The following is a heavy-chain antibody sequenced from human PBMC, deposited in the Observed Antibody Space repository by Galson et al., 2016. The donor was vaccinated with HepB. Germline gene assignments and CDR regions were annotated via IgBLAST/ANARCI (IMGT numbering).Heavy chain of an antibody. CDR3: ARYHSPDRGFDA. CDR2: IDWDGYK. D-gene: IGHD1-14*01. CDR1: GFSLEDNEMC. J-gene: IGHJ4*02. V-gene: IGHV2-70*11. Sequence: PALVKPTQTLTLTCTFSGFSLEDNEMCVTWIRQPPGKALEWLARIDWDGYKYFSSSLQTRLSISKDTSKNRVVLTLANVDPKDTATYFCARYHSPDRGFDAWGQGTLVTVAS.